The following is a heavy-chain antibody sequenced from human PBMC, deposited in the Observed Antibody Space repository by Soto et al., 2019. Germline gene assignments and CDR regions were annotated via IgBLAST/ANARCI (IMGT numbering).Heavy chain of an antibody. CDR3: ARGLSVTLFDN. CDR1: GGSISTGGYY. V-gene: IGHV4-31*03. J-gene: IGHJ4*02. D-gene: IGHD4-17*01. Sequence: SETLSITCTVSGGSISTGGYYWTWIRQHPGKGLEWIGYIYYSGSTYYNPSLKSRVTISVDTSKNQFSLKLSSVTAADTAVYYCARGLSVTLFDNWGQGTLVTVSS. CDR2: IYYSGST.